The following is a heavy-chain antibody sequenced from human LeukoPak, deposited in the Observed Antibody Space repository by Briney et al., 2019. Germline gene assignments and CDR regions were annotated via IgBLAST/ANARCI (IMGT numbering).Heavy chain of an antibody. V-gene: IGHV1-2*02. CDR2: VNPNSGGT. D-gene: IGHD6-13*01. J-gene: IGHJ3*02. CDR3: ATSTGYSSSWGAFDI. Sequence: ASVKVSCKASGYTFTGYYTHWVRQAPGQGLEWMGWVNPNSGGTNYAQKFQGRVTMTRDTSISTAYMELITLRSDDTAVYYCATSTGYSSSWGAFDIWGQGTMVTVSS. CDR1: GYTFTGYY.